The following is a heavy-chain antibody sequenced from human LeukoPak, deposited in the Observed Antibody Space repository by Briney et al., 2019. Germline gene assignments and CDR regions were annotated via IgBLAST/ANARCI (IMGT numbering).Heavy chain of an antibody. CDR3: ARGGSPDYGDYNWFDP. Sequence: GGSLRLSCAASGFTFDDYGMSWVRQAPGKGLEWVSGINWNGGSTGYADSVKGRFTISRDNAKNSLYLQMNSLRAEDTAVYYCARGGSPDYGDYNWFDPWGQGTLVTASS. J-gene: IGHJ5*02. CDR2: INWNGGST. D-gene: IGHD4-17*01. CDR1: GFTFDDYG. V-gene: IGHV3-20*04.